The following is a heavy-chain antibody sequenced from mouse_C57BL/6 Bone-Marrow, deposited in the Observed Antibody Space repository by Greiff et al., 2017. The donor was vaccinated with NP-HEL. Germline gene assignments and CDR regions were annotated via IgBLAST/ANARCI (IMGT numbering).Heavy chain of an antibody. Sequence: QVQLKEPGAELVKPGASVKMSCKASGYTFTSYWITWVKQRPGQGLVWIGDIYPGSGSTNYNEKFKSKATLTVDTSSSTAYMQLSSLTSEDSAVYYCARGWLLPLYYFDYWGQGTTLTVSS. D-gene: IGHD2-3*01. CDR2: IYPGSGST. V-gene: IGHV1-55*01. CDR3: ARGWLLPLYYFDY. J-gene: IGHJ2*01. CDR1: GYTFTSYW.